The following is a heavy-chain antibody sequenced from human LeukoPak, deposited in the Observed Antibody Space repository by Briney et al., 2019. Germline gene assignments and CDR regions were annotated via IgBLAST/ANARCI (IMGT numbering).Heavy chain of an antibody. D-gene: IGHD6-13*01. V-gene: IGHV3-74*01. Sequence: SGGSLRLSCAASGFTFSSYWMHWVRHAPGKGLVWVSRINSDGSSIIYADSVKGRFTISRDNAKDTLYLQMNSLRAEDSALYYCTRDREQQPTYDYWGQGSLVTVSS. CDR2: INSDGSSI. CDR1: GFTFSSYW. J-gene: IGHJ4*02. CDR3: TRDREQQPTYDY.